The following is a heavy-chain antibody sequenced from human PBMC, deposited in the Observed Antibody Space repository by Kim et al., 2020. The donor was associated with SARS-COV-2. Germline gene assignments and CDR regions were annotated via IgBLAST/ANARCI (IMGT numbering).Heavy chain of an antibody. J-gene: IGHJ3*02. CDR2: ISAYNGNT. CDR3: ARDRFNYDFWSGYYRRIDAFDI. CDR1: GYTFTSYG. D-gene: IGHD3-3*01. V-gene: IGHV1-18*04. Sequence: ASVKVSCKASGYTFTSYGISWVRQAPGQGLEWMGWISAYNGNTNYAQKLQGRVTMTTDTSTSTAYMELRSLRSDDTAVYYCARDRFNYDFWSGYYRRIDAFDIWGQGTMVTVSS.